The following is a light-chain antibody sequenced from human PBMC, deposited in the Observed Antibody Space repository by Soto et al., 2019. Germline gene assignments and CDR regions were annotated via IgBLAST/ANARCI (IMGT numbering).Light chain of an antibody. CDR3: ATWDDSLNGHVV. J-gene: IGLJ2*01. V-gene: IGLV1-44*01. CDR1: RSNIGSNT. Sequence: QSVLTQPPSESGTPGQRVTISCSGSRSNIGSNTVNWYQRLPGTAPKFLIYSNNQRPSGVPKRFSGSKSGTSASLAISGLQSEDEADYYCATWDDSLNGHVVFGGGTKLTVL. CDR2: SNN.